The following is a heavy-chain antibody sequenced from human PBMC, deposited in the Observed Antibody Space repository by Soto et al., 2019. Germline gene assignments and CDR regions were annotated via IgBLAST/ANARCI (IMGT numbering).Heavy chain of an antibody. D-gene: IGHD2-21*02. V-gene: IGHV1-3*01. J-gene: IGHJ1*01. Sequence: QVQLVQSGAEVKKPGASVNVSCKASGYTFISYALHWVRQAPGQRPEWMGWINGGNGNTKYSQKFQGRVTITRDTSASTAHMELSSLRAEDTAVYYCASGTAGDGDFLYWGQGTLVTVSS. CDR2: INGGNGNT. CDR3: ASGTAGDGDFLY. CDR1: GYTFISYA.